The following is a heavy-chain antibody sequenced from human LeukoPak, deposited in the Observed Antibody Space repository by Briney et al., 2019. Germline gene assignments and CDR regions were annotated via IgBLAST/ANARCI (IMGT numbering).Heavy chain of an antibody. CDR2: ISSSGSTI. CDR1: GFTFSSYE. Sequence: PGGSLRLSCAASGFTFSSYEMNWVRQAPGKGLEWVSYISSSGSTIYYADSVKGRFTISRDNAKSSLYLQMNSLRAEDTAVYYCARDGDIVATICYFDYWGQGTLVTVSS. J-gene: IGHJ4*02. CDR3: ARDGDIVATICYFDY. D-gene: IGHD5-12*01. V-gene: IGHV3-48*03.